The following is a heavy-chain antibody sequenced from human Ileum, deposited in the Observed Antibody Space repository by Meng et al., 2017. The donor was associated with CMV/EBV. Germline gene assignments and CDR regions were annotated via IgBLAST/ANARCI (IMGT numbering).Heavy chain of an antibody. CDR2: IYYSGDT. CDR1: GASISSGDYH. CDR3: ARQYSSGRFDY. D-gene: IGHD6-19*01. V-gene: IGHV4-31*03. J-gene: IGHJ4*02. Sequence: SETLSLTCTVSGASISSGDYHWNWIRQHPGKGLEWIGSIYYSGDTYYNPSLKGRVTFTVDTSKNQFSLQLNSVTPEDTAVYYCARQYSSGRFDYWGQG.